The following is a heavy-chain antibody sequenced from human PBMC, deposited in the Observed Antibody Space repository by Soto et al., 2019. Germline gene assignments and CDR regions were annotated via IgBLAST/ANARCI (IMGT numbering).Heavy chain of an antibody. J-gene: IGHJ4*02. CDR3: ARDKGNVWGYFDF. CDR2: ISYSGSP. Sequence: SETLSLTCTVSGVSVSSYYWSWFRQPPGRGLEWIGFISYSGSPNYNPSLRSRVTISVDTSKNQFSLDLNSVTAADTAVYYCARDKGNVWGYFDFWGQGTMVTVSS. V-gene: IGHV4-59*02. D-gene: IGHD7-27*01. CDR1: GVSVSSYY.